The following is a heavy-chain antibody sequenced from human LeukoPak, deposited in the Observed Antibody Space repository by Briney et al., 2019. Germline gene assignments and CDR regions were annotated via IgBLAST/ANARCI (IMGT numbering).Heavy chain of an antibody. CDR2: ISGSGRTI. Sequence: GGSPRLSCAASGFPFSSYNMNWVRQAPGKGLKWVSYISGSGRTIDYADSVRGRFTISRDNAKDSLYLQMNSLRDEDTAVYYCARDRAWASDIWGQGTMVTVSS. D-gene: IGHD3-10*01. CDR3: ARDRAWASDI. V-gene: IGHV3-48*02. J-gene: IGHJ3*02. CDR1: GFPFSSYN.